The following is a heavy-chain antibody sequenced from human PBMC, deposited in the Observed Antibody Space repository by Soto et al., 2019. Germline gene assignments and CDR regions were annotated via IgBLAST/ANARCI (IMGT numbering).Heavy chain of an antibody. CDR2: INPSGGST. CDR3: ARSPYSSGYYYAIDY. J-gene: IGHJ4*02. Sequence: ASVKVSCKASGYTITSYGISWVRQAPGQGLEWMGIINPSGGSTTYAQKFQGRVTMTRDTSTSTVYMDLSSLRSEDTAVYYCARSPYSSGYYYAIDYWGQGTQVTVSS. CDR1: GYTITSYG. D-gene: IGHD3-22*01. V-gene: IGHV1-46*01.